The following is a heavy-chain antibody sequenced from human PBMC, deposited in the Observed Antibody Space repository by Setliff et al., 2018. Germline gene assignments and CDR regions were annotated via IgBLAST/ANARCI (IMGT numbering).Heavy chain of an antibody. D-gene: IGHD2-2*01. CDR3: ARGRMPHYYMDV. V-gene: IGHV4-59*12. Sequence: PSETLSLTCTVSGGSFTPYYWSWIRQPPGKGLEWIGYIYYSGSTYYNPSLKSRVTISVDTSKNQFSLKLSSVTAADTAVYYCARGRMPHYYMDVWGKGTTVTVSS. CDR1: GGSFTPYY. J-gene: IGHJ6*03. CDR2: IYYSGST.